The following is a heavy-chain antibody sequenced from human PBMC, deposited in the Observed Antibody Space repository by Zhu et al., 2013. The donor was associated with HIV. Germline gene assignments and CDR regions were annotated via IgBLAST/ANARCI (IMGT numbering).Heavy chain of an antibody. Sequence: QVQLVQSGTEVKKPGASVRVSCKASGYTFTAYYIYWVRQAPGQGLEWMGWIVPGSGVTNYAQKFQGRVTMTGDSSTNTAYMELDRLTSDDTAVYYCARDRLVIHGLDVWGQGTTVTV. CDR2: IVPGSGVT. J-gene: IGHJ6*02. CDR3: ARDRLVIHGLDV. V-gene: IGHV1-2*02. D-gene: IGHD3-9*01. CDR1: GYTFTAYY.